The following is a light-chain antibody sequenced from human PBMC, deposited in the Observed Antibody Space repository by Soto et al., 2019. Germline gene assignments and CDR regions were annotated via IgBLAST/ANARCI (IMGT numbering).Light chain of an antibody. V-gene: IGLV1-40*01. J-gene: IGLJ2*01. Sequence: QSVLTQPPSVSGAPGQRVTISCTGSSANIGAGYDVHWYQQLPGTAPRLLIYGNINRPSGVPDQFSASRSGTSASLAITGIQAEDEADYYCQSYDSGLAVVFGGGTKLTVL. CDR2: GNI. CDR1: SANIGAGYD. CDR3: QSYDSGLAVV.